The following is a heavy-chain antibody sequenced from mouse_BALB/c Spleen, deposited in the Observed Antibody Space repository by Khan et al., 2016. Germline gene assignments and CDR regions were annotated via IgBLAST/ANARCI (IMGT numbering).Heavy chain of an antibody. CDR2: IYPGTGST. CDR3: ARSGDYDVGALDS. CDR1: GYIFTSYW. Sequence: QVQLQQSGAELVRPGASVKLSCKTTGYIFTSYWIHWVKQRSGQGLEWIARIYPGTGSTYYNEKFKGKATLTTDKSSNTAYMQLSRLKSEDSAVFFAARSGDYDVGALDSWGQGTTLTVSS. V-gene: IGHV1S132*01. D-gene: IGHD2-4*01. J-gene: IGHJ2*01.